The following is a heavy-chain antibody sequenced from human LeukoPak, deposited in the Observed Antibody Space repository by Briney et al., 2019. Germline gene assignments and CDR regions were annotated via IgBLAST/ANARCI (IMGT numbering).Heavy chain of an antibody. CDR2: LNPNSGGT. D-gene: IGHD1-7*01. Sequence: ASVKVSCKASGYTFTGYYMHWVRQAPGQGLEWMGRLNPNSGGTNYAQKFQGRVTMTRDTSISTAYMELSRLRSDDTAVYYCAREQGNRITGTTGSDMDVWGQGTTVTVSS. CDR3: AREQGNRITGTTGSDMDV. CDR1: GYTFTGYY. J-gene: IGHJ6*02. V-gene: IGHV1-2*06.